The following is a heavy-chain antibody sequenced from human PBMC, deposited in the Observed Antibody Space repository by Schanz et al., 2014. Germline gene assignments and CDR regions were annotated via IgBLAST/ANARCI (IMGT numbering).Heavy chain of an antibody. Sequence: VQLVESGGGLVQPGGSLRLSCAASGFSFGTYAMSWVRQAPGKGLEWVAILWHDGSKKYYADSVKSRFTISRDNSRNTLYLQMNSLRAEDTAVYYCARGGPAYYFDDWGQGTLVTVSS. CDR2: LWHDGSKK. V-gene: IGHV3-33*08. J-gene: IGHJ4*02. CDR1: GFSFGTYA. CDR3: ARGGPAYYFDD.